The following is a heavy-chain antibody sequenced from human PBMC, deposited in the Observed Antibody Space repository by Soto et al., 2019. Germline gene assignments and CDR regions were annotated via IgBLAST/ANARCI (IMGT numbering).Heavy chain of an antibody. V-gene: IGHV3-30-3*01. D-gene: IGHD5-12*01. CDR3: ARVGPSGPLDY. CDR2: ISYDGSNK. Sequence: PVGSLRLSCAASGFTFSSYAMHWVRQAPGKGLEWVAVISYDGSNKYYADSVKGRFTISRDNSKNTLYLQMNSLRAEDTAVYYCARVGPSGPLDYWGQGTLVTVSS. J-gene: IGHJ4*02. CDR1: GFTFSSYA.